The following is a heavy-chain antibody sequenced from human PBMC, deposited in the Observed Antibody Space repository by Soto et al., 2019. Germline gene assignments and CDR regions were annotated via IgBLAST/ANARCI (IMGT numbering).Heavy chain of an antibody. CDR1: GDTFTANY. CDR3: ARDLAEGGGSAGFDC. D-gene: IGHD1-26*01. CDR2: INPQSGGT. Sequence: QVQLLQSGAEVKKPGASVKVSCKASGDTFTANYIHWVRQAPGQVFEGMGWINPQSGGTNDPEKFQGRVTMTRDTSLSTVYMTMIRLTSGDTPAYYCARDLAEGGGSAGFDCWGQGTLVTVCS. J-gene: IGHJ4*02. V-gene: IGHV1-2*02.